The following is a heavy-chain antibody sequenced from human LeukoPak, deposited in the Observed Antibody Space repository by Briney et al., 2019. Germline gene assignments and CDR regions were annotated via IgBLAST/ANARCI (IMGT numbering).Heavy chain of an antibody. V-gene: IGHV1-18*01. J-gene: IGHJ6*02. CDR3: ARDLSPGSGSYPYYYYGMDV. CDR1: GYTFTSYG. CDR2: ISAYNGNT. D-gene: IGHD3-10*01. Sequence: GASVTVSCTASGYTFTSYGISWVRQAPGQGLEWMGWISAYNGNTNYAQKLQGRVTMTTDTSTSTAYMELRSLRSDDTAVYYCARDLSPGSGSYPYYYYGMDVWGQGTTVTVSS.